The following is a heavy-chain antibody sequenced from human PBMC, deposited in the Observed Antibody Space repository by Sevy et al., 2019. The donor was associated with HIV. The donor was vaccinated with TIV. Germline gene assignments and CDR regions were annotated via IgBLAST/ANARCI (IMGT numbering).Heavy chain of an antibody. Sequence: GGSLRLSCVASGFTFSKAWLSWVRQAPGKGLEWVGRIKSKTDGGTRDLAAPVKGRIIISRDDSKNTLYLQISNLKIEDTGVYFCAAGVGASDFDYWGQGTLVTVSS. D-gene: IGHD1-26*01. CDR1: GFTFSKAW. CDR3: AAGVGASDFDY. CDR2: IKSKTDGGTR. J-gene: IGHJ4*02. V-gene: IGHV3-15*01.